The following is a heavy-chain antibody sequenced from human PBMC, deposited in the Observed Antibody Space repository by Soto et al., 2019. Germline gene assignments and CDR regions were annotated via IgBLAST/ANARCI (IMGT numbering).Heavy chain of an antibody. Sequence: QVQLVQSGAEVKKPGSSVKVSCKASGGTFSSYAISWVRQAPGQGLEWMGGIIPIFGTANYAQKFQGRVMITADESTSTAYMELSSLRSEDTAVYYCARDPYEYQPHYYYYGMDVWGQGTTVTVSS. CDR1: GGTFSSYA. CDR2: IIPIFGTA. J-gene: IGHJ6*02. D-gene: IGHD2-2*01. CDR3: ARDPYEYQPHYYYYGMDV. V-gene: IGHV1-69*01.